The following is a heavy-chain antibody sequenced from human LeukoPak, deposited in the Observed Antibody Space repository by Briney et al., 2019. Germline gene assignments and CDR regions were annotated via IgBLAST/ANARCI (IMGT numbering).Heavy chain of an antibody. Sequence: SQTLSLTCTVSGGSISSGSYYWSWIRRPAGKGLEWIGRIYTSGSTNYNPSLKSRVTISVDTSKNQFFLNLRSVTAADTAVYYCARVPRIEAGAAGDWFDPWGQGTVVTVSS. J-gene: IGHJ5*02. V-gene: IGHV4-61*02. D-gene: IGHD6-13*01. CDR3: ARVPRIEAGAAGDWFDP. CDR2: IYTSGST. CDR1: GGSISSGSYY.